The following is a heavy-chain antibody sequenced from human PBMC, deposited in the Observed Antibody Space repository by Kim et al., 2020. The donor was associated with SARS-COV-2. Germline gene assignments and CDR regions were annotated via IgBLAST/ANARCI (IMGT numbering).Heavy chain of an antibody. CDR2: ISYDGSNK. CDR1: GFTFSSYA. V-gene: IGHV3-30*04. D-gene: IGHD3-22*01. CDR3: ARDRDYYDSSGYIYPDY. J-gene: IGHJ4*01. Sequence: GGSLRLSCAASGFTFSSYAMHWVRQAPGKGLEWVAVISYDGSNKYYADSVKGRFTISRDNSKNTLYLQMNSLRAEDTAVYYCARDRDYYDSSGYIYPDY.